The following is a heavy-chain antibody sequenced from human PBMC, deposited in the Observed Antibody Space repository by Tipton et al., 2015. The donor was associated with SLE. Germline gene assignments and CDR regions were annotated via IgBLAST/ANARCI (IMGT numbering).Heavy chain of an antibody. D-gene: IGHD6-19*01. J-gene: IGHJ5*02. CDR3: ARLIAVSNTVDWFDT. CDR2: VYYSGST. V-gene: IGHV4-59*08. CDR1: GGSISSDY. Sequence: LRLSCTVSGGSISSDYWSWIRQPPGKGLEWIGYVYYSGSTNYNPSLKSRVTISVETSKSQFSLKLNSVDAADTAVYYCARLIAVSNTVDWFDTWGQGTLVTVSS.